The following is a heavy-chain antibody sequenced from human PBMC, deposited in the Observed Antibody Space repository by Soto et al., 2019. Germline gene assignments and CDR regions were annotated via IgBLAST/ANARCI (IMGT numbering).Heavy chain of an antibody. CDR1: GYSFTSYW. V-gene: IGHV5-10-1*01. Sequence: GESLKISCKGSGYSFTSYWIIWVREMPGKGLEWMGRIDPSDSYTNYSPSFQGHVTISADKSITTAYLQWSSLKASDTAMYYCARWAAPFAGMDVWGQGTTVTVSS. CDR3: ARWAAPFAGMDV. J-gene: IGHJ6*02. D-gene: IGHD6-25*01. CDR2: IDPSDSYT.